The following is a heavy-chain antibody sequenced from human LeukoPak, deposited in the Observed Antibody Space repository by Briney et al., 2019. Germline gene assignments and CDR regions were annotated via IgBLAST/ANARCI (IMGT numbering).Heavy chain of an antibody. D-gene: IGHD3-22*01. Sequence: KPSETLSLTCSVSGGSISSSRSYWGWIRQTPGKGLEWVGSIYYNGDTYYNPSFKSRVTISVDTSKNQFSLKLRSVTAADTAVYYCARVVQSTDSSGFYLPEYFQHWGQGTLVTVSS. CDR1: GGSISSSRSY. CDR2: IYYNGDT. CDR3: ARVVQSTDSSGFYLPEYFQH. V-gene: IGHV4-39*07. J-gene: IGHJ1*01.